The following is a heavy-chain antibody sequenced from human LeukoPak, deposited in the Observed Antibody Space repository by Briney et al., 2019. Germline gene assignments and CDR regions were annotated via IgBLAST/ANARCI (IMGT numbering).Heavy chain of an antibody. CDR3: ARPPYFDWTYDY. Sequence: SETLSLTCTVSGGSISSSSYYWGWIRQPPGKGLEWIGSIYYSGSTYYNPSLKSRVTISVDTSKNQFSLKLSSVTAADTAVYSCARPPYFDWTYDYWGQGTLVTVSS. V-gene: IGHV4-39*07. D-gene: IGHD3-9*01. J-gene: IGHJ4*02. CDR1: GGSISSSSYY. CDR2: IYYSGST.